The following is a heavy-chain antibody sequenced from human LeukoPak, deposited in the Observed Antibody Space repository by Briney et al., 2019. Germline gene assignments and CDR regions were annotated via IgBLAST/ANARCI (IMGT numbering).Heavy chain of an antibody. V-gene: IGHV4-39*01. CDR2: IYYRGRT. CDR1: NGSIITSSYY. CDR3: ARRWVYDKRAFDA. Sequence: PSETLSLTCTVSNGSIITSSYYWGWIRQPPGKGLEWIGSIYYRGRTYYSPSLKTRVTISADTSNNQFSLNLSSVTAADTAVYYCARRWVYDKRAFDAWGQGTMVTVSS. D-gene: IGHD3-16*01. J-gene: IGHJ3*01.